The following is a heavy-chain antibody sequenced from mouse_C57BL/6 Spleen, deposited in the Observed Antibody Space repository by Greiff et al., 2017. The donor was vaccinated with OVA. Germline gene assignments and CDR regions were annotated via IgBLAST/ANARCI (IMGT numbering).Heavy chain of an antibody. CDR3: AKESYYGSSPYWYFDV. J-gene: IGHJ1*03. D-gene: IGHD1-1*01. CDR2: IWRGGST. V-gene: IGHV2-5*01. CDR1: GFSLTSYG. Sequence: VQGVESGPGLVQPSQSLSITCTVSGFSLTSYGVHWVRQSPGKGLEWLGVIWRGGSTDYNAAFMSRLSITKDNSKSQVFFKMNSLQADDTAIYYCAKESYYGSSPYWYFDVWGTGTTVTVSS.